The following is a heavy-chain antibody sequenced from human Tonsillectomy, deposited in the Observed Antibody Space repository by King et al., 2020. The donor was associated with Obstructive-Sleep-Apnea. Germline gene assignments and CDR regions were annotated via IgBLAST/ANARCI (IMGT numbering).Heavy chain of an antibody. CDR3: ARAQSYSYGYY. V-gene: IGHV3-53*04. J-gene: IGHJ4*02. D-gene: IGHD5-18*01. CDR1: GFTVSSNY. CDR2: IYSGGST. Sequence: VQLVESGGGLVQPGGSLRLSCAASGFTVSSNYMSWVRQAPGKGLEWVAVIYSGGSTYYADSVKGRFTISRHNSKNTLYLQMNSLRAEDTAVYYCARAQSYSYGYYWGQGTLVTVSS.